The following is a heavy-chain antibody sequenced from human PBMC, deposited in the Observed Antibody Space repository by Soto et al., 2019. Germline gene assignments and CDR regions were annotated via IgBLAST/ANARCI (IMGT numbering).Heavy chain of an antibody. D-gene: IGHD1-26*01. CDR3: ATVALSGSYSVGY. J-gene: IGHJ4*02. CDR1: GGTFSSYT. CDR2: IIPILGIA. V-gene: IGHV1-69*02. Sequence: QVQLVQSGAEVKKPGSSVKVSCKASGGTFSSYTISWVRQAPGQGLEWMGRIIPILGIANYAQNFQGRVTITADKSTSTAYRELSSLRSEDTAVYYCATVALSGSYSVGYWGQGTLVTVSS.